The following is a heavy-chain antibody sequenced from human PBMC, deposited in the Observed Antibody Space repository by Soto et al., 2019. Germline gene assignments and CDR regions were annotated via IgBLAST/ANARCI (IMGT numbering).Heavy chain of an antibody. CDR3: AKHRYGGSPYFFDD. V-gene: IGHV3-23*01. Sequence: PVGSLRLSCAASGFTFSSYAMSWVRQAPGKGLEWVSAISGSGGSTYYADSVKGRFTISRDNSKNTLYVQMNSLRAEDTAVYYCAKHRYGGSPYFFDDWGQGTLVTVSS. J-gene: IGHJ4*02. CDR1: GFTFSSYA. CDR2: ISGSGGST. D-gene: IGHD2-15*01.